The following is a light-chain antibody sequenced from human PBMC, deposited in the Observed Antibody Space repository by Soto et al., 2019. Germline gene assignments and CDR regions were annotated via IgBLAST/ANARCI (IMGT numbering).Light chain of an antibody. CDR3: LLYDDGAQV. CDR1: TGAVTSGYY. CDR2: SMN. V-gene: IGLV7-43*01. Sequence: QTVVTQEPSLTVSPGETVTLTCASSTGAVTSGYYPNWFQQKPGQAPRPLIYSMNNKHSWTPARFSGSLLGDKAALTLSGVQPEDEAEYYCLLYDDGAQVFGGGTKVTVL. J-gene: IGLJ3*02.